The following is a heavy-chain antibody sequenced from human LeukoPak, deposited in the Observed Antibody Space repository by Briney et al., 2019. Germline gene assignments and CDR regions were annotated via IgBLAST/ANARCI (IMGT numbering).Heavy chain of an antibody. CDR1: GYTFTSYG. J-gene: IGHJ4*02. CDR2: ISAYNGNT. CDR3: ARLGRDYYDSSGYYHLPDY. Sequence: ASVKVSCKASGYTFTSYGISWVRQAPGQGLEWMGWISAYNGNTNYAQKLQGRVTMTTDTSTSTAYMELRSLRSDDTAVYYCARLGRDYYDSSGYYHLPDYWGQGTLVTVSS. D-gene: IGHD3-22*01. V-gene: IGHV1-18*01.